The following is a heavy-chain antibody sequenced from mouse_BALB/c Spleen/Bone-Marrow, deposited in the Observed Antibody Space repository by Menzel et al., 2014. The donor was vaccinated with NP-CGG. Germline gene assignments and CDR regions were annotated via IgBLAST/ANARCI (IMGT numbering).Heavy chain of an antibody. Sequence: EVMLVESGGGLVQPGGSLRLSCATSGFTFTDYYMSWVRQPPGKALEWLGFIRNKANGYTTECSASVKGRFTISRDNSKSTLSLQMNPLRAEHRSTYHCARDPNSDIHWSLGVWGAGTTLPVPS. J-gene: IGHJ1*01. D-gene: IGHD2-12*01. CDR2: IRNKANGYTT. CDR3: ARDPNSDIHWSLGV. CDR1: GFTFTDYY. V-gene: IGHV7-3*02.